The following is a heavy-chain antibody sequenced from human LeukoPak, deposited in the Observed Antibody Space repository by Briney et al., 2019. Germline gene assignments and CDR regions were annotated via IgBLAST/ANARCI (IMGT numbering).Heavy chain of an antibody. Sequence: SETLSLTCAVSGAFITNSHWWSWARQPPGKGLEWIGEIYHSGTTNYNPSLQSRVTMSVDKSKNQLSLKLSSVTAADTAVYYCATYFYGEYGSYYFDYWGQGTLVTVSS. CDR1: GAFITNSHW. V-gene: IGHV4-4*02. D-gene: IGHD4-17*01. CDR3: ATYFYGEYGSYYFDY. CDR2: IYHSGTT. J-gene: IGHJ4*02.